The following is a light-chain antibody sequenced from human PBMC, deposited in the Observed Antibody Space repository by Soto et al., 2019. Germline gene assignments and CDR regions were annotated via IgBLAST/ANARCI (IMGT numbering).Light chain of an antibody. CDR2: EVS. J-gene: IGLJ1*01. CDR1: SSDVGGYNF. V-gene: IGLV2-14*03. Sequence: QSVLTQPASAFGSPGQSITFSCTGTSSDVGGYNFVSWYQQHPGKAPKLMIYEVSSRPSGVSNRFSGSKSGNTASLTISGLQPEDEADYYCSSYTTSTTVVFGTGTKGTVL. CDR3: SSYTTSTTVV.